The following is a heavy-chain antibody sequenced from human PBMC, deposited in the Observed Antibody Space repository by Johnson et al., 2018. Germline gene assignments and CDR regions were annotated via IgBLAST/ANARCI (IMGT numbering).Heavy chain of an antibody. J-gene: IGHJ6*03. D-gene: IGHD2-2*01. CDR2: ISYDGSNK. CDR1: GFTFSSYG. CDR3: AKDLCDIVVVPAAICYMDV. Sequence: VQLVESGGGVVQPGRSLRLSCAASGFTFSSYGMHWVRQAPGKGLEWVAVISYDGSNKYYADSVKGRFTISRDNSKNTLYLQMNSLRAEETAVYYCAKDLCDIVVVPAAICYMDVWGKGTTVTVSS. V-gene: IGHV3-30*18.